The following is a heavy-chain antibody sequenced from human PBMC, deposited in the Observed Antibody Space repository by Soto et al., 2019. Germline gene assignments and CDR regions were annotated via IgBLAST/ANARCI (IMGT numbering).Heavy chain of an antibody. CDR3: SIVLAEYSSGRYI. V-gene: IGHV1-18*01. CDR1: GYTFTSYG. CDR2: ISTNNGNT. Sequence: QVQLVQSGAEVKKPGASVKVSCKASGYTFTSYGISWVRQAPGQGLEWMGWISTNNGNTNYVQKLQGRVTMTTDTSTLTALMELRRLRYYDTAVHYRSIVLAEYSSGRYIWGQGTLVTVSS. J-gene: IGHJ4*02. D-gene: IGHD6-19*01.